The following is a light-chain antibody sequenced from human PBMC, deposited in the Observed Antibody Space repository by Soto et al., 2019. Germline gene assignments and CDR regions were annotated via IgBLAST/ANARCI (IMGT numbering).Light chain of an antibody. J-gene: IGLJ1*01. CDR2: EVS. Sequence: SALTQPASVSGSPGQSITISCTGTSSDVGAYSYVSWYQQHPGKAPKLMIYEVSNRPSGVSNRFSGSKSGNTASPAISGLQAEDEADYYCSSYTISSTLVFGTGTKVTVL. CDR1: SSDVGAYSY. CDR3: SSYTISSTLV. V-gene: IGLV2-14*01.